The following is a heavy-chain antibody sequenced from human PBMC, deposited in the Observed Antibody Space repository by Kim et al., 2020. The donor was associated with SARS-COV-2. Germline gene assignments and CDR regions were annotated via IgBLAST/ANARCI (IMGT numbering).Heavy chain of an antibody. CDR2: NT. CDR3: ARGRFWFDP. V-gene: IGHV1-8*01. J-gene: IGHJ5*02. Sequence: NTGYAQKFQGRVTMTRDSYISTAYMELSSLRSDDTAVYYCARGRFWFDPWGQGTLVIVSS.